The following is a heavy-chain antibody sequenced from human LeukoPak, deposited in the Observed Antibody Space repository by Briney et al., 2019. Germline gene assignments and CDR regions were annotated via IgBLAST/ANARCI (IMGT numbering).Heavy chain of an antibody. V-gene: IGHV3-9*01. J-gene: IGHJ6*02. Sequence: GGSLRLSCAASGFTFDDYAMHWVRQAPGKGLEWVSGISWNSGSIGYADSVKGRFTISRDNAKNSLYLQMNSLRAEDTALYYCAKDIAPGYCSSTSCYYYYYYGMDVWGQGTTVTVSS. CDR1: GFTFDDYA. D-gene: IGHD2-2*01. CDR2: ISWNSGSI. CDR3: AKDIAPGYCSSTSCYYYYYYGMDV.